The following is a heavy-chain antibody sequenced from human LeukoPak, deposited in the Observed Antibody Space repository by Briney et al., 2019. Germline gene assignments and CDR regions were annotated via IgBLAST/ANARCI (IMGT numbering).Heavy chain of an antibody. CDR3: ARDGSGLGLEFDY. V-gene: IGHV3-48*02. CDR1: GFTFSIYS. Sequence: PGGSLRLSCAASGFTFSIYSMNWVRQAPGKGLEWVSYISSGSSTISYADSVRGRFTTSRDNAKNSLYLQMNSLRDEDTAVYYCARDGSGLGLEFDYWGQGTLVTVSS. CDR2: ISSGSSTI. D-gene: IGHD3-3*01. J-gene: IGHJ4*02.